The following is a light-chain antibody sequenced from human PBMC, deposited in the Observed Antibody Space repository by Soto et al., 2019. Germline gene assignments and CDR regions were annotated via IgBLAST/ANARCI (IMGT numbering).Light chain of an antibody. V-gene: IGKV3D-20*02. CDR1: QSRGSNF. J-gene: IGKJ4*01. CDR3: QQRTGS. CDR2: DAS. Sequence: EILLTQSPCTLSLSAGERATLSCKTSQSRGSNFLAWYQHKPGQAPSLLISDASSRATGIPARFSGSGSGTDFTLSISSLEPEDFGVYYCQQRTGSFGGGTKVDIK.